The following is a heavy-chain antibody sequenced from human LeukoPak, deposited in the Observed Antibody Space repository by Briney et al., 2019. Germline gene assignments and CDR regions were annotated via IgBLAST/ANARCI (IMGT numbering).Heavy chain of an antibody. J-gene: IGHJ6*03. CDR2: IYYSGST. CDR1: GGSISSGDYY. CDR3: AREFSDFWSGYTYYYYMDV. V-gene: IGHV4-39*01. Sequence: PSQTLSLTCTVSGGSISSGDYYWGWIRQPPGKGLEWIGSIYYSGSTYYNPSLKSRVTISVDTSKNQFSLKLSSVTAADTAVYYCAREFSDFWSGYTYYYYMDVWGKGTTVTVSS. D-gene: IGHD3-3*01.